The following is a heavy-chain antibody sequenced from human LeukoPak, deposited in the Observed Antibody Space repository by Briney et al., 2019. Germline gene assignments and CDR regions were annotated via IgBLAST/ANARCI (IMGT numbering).Heavy chain of an antibody. D-gene: IGHD4-17*01. J-gene: IGHJ6*02. V-gene: IGHV3-7*01. CDR1: GFTFSSYW. CDR3: ARGMTTVTTGVWGSFYYYYGMDV. Sequence: GALRLSCAASGFTFSSYWMSRVRQAPGKGLEWVANIKQDGSEKYYVDSVKGRFTISRDNAKNSLYLQMNSLRAEDTAVYYCARGMTTVTTGVWGSFYYYYGMDVWGQGTTVTVSS. CDR2: IKQDGSEK.